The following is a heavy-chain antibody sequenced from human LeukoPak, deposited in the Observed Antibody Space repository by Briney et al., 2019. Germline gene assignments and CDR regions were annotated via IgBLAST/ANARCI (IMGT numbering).Heavy chain of an antibody. V-gene: IGHV3-23*01. CDR3: ATNYYDSSGYYYVPDY. D-gene: IGHD3-22*01. CDR1: GFTFSSYA. J-gene: IGHJ4*02. Sequence: GGSLRLSCAASGFTFSSYAMSWVRQAPGKGLEWVSAISGSGGSTYYADSVKGRFTISRDNSKSTLYLQMNSLRAEDTAVYYCATNYYDSSGYYYVPDYWGQGTLVTVSS. CDR2: ISGSGGST.